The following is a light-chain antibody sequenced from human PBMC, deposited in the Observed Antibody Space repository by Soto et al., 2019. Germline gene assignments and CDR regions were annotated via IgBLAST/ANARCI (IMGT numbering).Light chain of an antibody. J-gene: IGLJ3*02. Sequence: QLVLTQPPSASASLGASVKLTCTLTSGHSSYAIAWHQQQPEKGPRFLMKVNSDGSHTKGDGIPDRFSGSSSGAERSLTISSLQSEDEADYHCQSWDSGTWVFGGGTKLTVL. CDR2: VNSDGSH. CDR1: SGHSSYA. V-gene: IGLV4-69*01. CDR3: QSWDSGTWV.